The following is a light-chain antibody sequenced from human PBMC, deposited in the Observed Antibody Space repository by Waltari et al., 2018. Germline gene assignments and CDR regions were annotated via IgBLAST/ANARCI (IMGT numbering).Light chain of an antibody. CDR2: DDT. J-gene: IGLJ1*01. CDR1: NIGGRS. V-gene: IGLV3-21*02. Sequence: SYVLTQPPSVSVAPGETASITFWENNIGGRSVHWYQQKPGQAPVLIVYDDTGRRSGIPERFSGSNSGNTAILTISRVEAGDEADYYCQVWDSASDHYVFGTGTKVTAL. CDR3: QVWDSASDHYV.